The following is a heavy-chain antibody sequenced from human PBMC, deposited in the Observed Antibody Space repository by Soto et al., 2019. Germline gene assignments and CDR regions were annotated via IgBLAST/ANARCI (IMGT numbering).Heavy chain of an antibody. J-gene: IGHJ4*02. CDR1: GDTFSSYA. CDR3: ARDRGTGEQLVLFRY. Sequence: QVRLVQSGAEVKKPGSSVKVSCKASGDTFSSYAISWVRQAPGQGLEWMGGIIPIFGTANYAQKFQGRVTITADESTSTAYMELSSLRSEDTAVYYCARDRGTGEQLVLFRYWGQGTLVTVSS. V-gene: IGHV1-69*12. D-gene: IGHD6-6*01. CDR2: IIPIFGTA.